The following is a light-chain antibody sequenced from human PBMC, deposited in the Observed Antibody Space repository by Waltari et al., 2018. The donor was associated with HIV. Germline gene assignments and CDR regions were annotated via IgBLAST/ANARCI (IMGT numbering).Light chain of an antibody. CDR3: SSFANRDGFYVL. Sequence: QSALTQPPSASGSPGQSVTLSCTGTNSDIGNYDYVSWYQQHPGKAPKPVISEVTKRPSGVSDRFSGSKSGNTAFLTVSGLQAEDEADYYCSSFANRDGFYVLFGGGTRLTVL. J-gene: IGLJ2*01. CDR2: EVT. V-gene: IGLV2-8*01. CDR1: NSDIGNYDY.